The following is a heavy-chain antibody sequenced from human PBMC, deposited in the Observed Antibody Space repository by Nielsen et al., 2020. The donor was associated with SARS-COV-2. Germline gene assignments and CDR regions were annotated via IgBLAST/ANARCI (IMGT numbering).Heavy chain of an antibody. CDR3: ARERSTVTTYDAFDI. J-gene: IGHJ3*02. Sequence: ASVKVSCKASGYTFTSYDINWVRQATGQGLEWMGWINPNSGGTNYAQKFQGRVTMTRDTSISTAYMELSRLRSDDTAVYYCARERSTVTTYDAFDIWGQGTMVTVSS. CDR2: INPNSGGT. CDR1: GYTFTSYD. V-gene: IGHV1-2*02. D-gene: IGHD4-17*01.